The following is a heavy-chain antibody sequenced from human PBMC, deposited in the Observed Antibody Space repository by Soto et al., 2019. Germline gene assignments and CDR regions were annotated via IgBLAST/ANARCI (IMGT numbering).Heavy chain of an antibody. V-gene: IGHV2-5*02. CDR2: IYWDDDK. Sequence: SGPTLVNPTQTLTLTRTFSGFSLNTRGVGVGWIRQPPGKALEWLALIYWDDDKRYSPSLKSRLTITKDTSKNQVVLTMTNMDPVDTATYYCAHRQTYCGGDCYSGFDYWGQGTLVTVSS. CDR1: GFSLNTRGVG. CDR3: AHRQTYCGGDCYSGFDY. J-gene: IGHJ4*02. D-gene: IGHD2-21*02.